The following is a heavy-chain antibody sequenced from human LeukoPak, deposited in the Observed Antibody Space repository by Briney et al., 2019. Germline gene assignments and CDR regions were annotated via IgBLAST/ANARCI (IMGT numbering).Heavy chain of an antibody. J-gene: IGHJ5*02. CDR2: ISAYNGNT. CDR3: ARDPSNSSGWRTWFDP. D-gene: IGHD6-19*01. V-gene: IGHV1-18*01. CDR1: GYTFTSYG. Sequence: ASVKVSCKASGYTFTSYGISWVRQAPGQGLEWMGWISAYNGNTNYAQKLQGRVTMTTDTSTSTAYMELRSLRSDDTAIYYCARDPSNSSGWRTWFDPWGQGTLVTVSS.